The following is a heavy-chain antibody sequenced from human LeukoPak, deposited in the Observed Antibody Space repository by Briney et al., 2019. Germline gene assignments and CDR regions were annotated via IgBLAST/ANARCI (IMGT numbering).Heavy chain of an antibody. CDR3: ARGSILTGYYIPEPTLEY. CDR2: ISGSGGST. Sequence: GGSLRLSCAASGFTFSSYAMSWVRQAPGKGLEWVSAISGSGGSTYYADSVKGRFTISRDNSKNTLYLQMNSLRAEDTAVYYCARGSILTGYYIPEPTLEYWGQGTLVTVSS. J-gene: IGHJ4*02. CDR1: GFTFSSYA. D-gene: IGHD3-9*01. V-gene: IGHV3-23*01.